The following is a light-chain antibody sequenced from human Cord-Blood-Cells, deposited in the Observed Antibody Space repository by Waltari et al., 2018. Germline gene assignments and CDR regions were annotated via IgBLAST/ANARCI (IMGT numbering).Light chain of an antibody. Sequence: QSVLTQPPSVSEPPRQRVTISCSGSSSNIGNNAVNWYHQLPGKAPKLLIYYDDLLPSGGSDRFSGSKSGTSASLAISGLQSEDEADYYCAAWDDSLNGYVFGTGTKVTVL. CDR3: AAWDDSLNGYV. CDR1: SSNIGNNA. CDR2: YDD. V-gene: IGLV1-36*01. J-gene: IGLJ1*01.